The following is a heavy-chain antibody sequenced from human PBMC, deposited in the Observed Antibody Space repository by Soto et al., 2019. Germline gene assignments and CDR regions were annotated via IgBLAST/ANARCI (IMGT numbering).Heavy chain of an antibody. CDR1: GYTFTGYY. Sequence: APVKVSCKASGYTFTGYYMNWVRQAPGQRPEWMGWIKPNSGGTNYAQKFQGRVTMTRDTSISTAYMELSRLRSDDTAVYYCARDLHRGGVPWGQGTLGTVSS. CDR2: IKPNSGGT. V-gene: IGHV1-2*02. CDR3: ARDLHRGGVP. D-gene: IGHD3-10*01. J-gene: IGHJ5*02.